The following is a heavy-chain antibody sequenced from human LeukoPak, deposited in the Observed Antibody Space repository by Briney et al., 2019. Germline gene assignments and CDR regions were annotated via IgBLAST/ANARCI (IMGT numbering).Heavy chain of an antibody. CDR1: GFPFDDYG. V-gene: IGHV3-20*04. CDR2: LNWNSGST. D-gene: IGHD4-17*01. CDR3: ARGTNYGDYVFGY. Sequence: PGGSLRLSCAASGFPFDDYGMSWVRRLPGKGLEWVSGLNWNSGSTTYADSVKGRFTISRDNAKKSLYLQMNSLRAEDTAFYYCARGTNYGDYVFGYWGQGTLVTVSS. J-gene: IGHJ4*02.